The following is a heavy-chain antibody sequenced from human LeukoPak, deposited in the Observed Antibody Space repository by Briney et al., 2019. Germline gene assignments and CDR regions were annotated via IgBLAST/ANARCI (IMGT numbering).Heavy chain of an antibody. CDR3: ARDRYCSSTSCYSFDY. D-gene: IGHD2-2*01. J-gene: IGHJ4*02. Sequence: GGSLRLSCAASGFTFDDYAMHWVRQAPGKGLEWVSGISWNSGSIGYADSVKGRFTISRDNAKNSLYLQMNSLRAEDTAVYYCARDRYCSSTSCYSFDYWGQGTLVTVSS. V-gene: IGHV3-9*01. CDR1: GFTFDDYA. CDR2: ISWNSGSI.